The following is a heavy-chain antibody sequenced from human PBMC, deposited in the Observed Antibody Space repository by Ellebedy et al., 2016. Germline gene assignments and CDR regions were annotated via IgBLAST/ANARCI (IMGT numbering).Heavy chain of an antibody. V-gene: IGHV4-61*01. CDR1: GGSVSSGSYY. CDR2: IYYTGST. Sequence: SETLSLTXTVSGGSVSSGSYYWSWIRQPPGKGLEWIGYIYYTGSTNYNPSLKSRVTISVSTSKNQFSLKLPSVTAADTAVYYCASLIDSGHDVWYFDLWGRGTLVTVSS. CDR3: ASLIDSGHDVWYFDL. D-gene: IGHD5-12*01. J-gene: IGHJ2*01.